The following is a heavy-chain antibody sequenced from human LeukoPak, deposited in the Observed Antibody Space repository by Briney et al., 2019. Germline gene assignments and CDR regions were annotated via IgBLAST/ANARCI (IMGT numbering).Heavy chain of an antibody. CDR2: IYYSGNT. V-gene: IGHV4-39*01. CDR3: ARRSGWPFLYYYMDV. D-gene: IGHD6-19*01. CDR1: GVSISSSNSY. J-gene: IGHJ6*03. Sequence: SETLSLTCTVSGVSISSSNSYWGWIRQPPGKGLEWIGSIYYSGNTYYNASLKSQVSISIDTSKNQFSLRLTSVTAADTAVYYCARRSGWPFLYYYMDVWGKGTTVYISS.